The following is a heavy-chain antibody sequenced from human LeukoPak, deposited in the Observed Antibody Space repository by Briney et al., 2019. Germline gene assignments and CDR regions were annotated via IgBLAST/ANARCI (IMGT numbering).Heavy chain of an antibody. CDR2: IATYNGNT. CDR1: GYTFSDFG. D-gene: IGHD2/OR15-2a*01. J-gene: IGHJ4*02. V-gene: IGHV1-18*01. CDR3: ERGGAAVNMFFDF. Sequence: ASVKVSFKASGYTFSDFGITWVRQPPGQGVEWMGWIATYNGNTNYPQKVHGRGTLTTYTATSTAYMDLRILTSDDTALYYCERGGAAVNMFFDFWGQGTLVTVSS.